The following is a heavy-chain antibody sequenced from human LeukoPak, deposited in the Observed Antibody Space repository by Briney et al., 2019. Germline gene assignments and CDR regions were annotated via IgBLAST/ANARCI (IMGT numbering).Heavy chain of an antibody. Sequence: SETLSLTCTVSGGSISSYYWSWIRQPPGKGLEWIGYIYYSGSTNYNPSLKSRVTISVDTPKNQFSLKLSSVTAADTAVYYCAREYSSSDFDYWGQGTLVTVSS. D-gene: IGHD6-6*01. V-gene: IGHV4-59*12. CDR2: IYYSGST. J-gene: IGHJ4*02. CDR1: GGSISSYY. CDR3: AREYSSSDFDY.